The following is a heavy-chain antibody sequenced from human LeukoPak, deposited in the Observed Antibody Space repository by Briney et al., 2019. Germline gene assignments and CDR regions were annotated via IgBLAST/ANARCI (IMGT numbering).Heavy chain of an antibody. V-gene: IGHV4-39*07. CDR2: IYYSGST. J-gene: IGHJ4*02. CDR1: GGSISSSSYY. CDR3: ARELGRGWFDY. Sequence: SETLSLTCTVSGGSISSSSYYWGWIRQPPGKGLEWIGSIYYSGSTYYNPSLKSRVTISVDKSKNQFSLKLSSVTAADTAVYYCARELGRGWFDYWGQGTLVTVSS. D-gene: IGHD6-19*01.